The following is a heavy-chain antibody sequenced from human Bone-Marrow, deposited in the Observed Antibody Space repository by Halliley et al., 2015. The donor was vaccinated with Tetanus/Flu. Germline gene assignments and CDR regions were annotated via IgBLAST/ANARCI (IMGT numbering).Heavy chain of an antibody. D-gene: IGHD2-8*01. J-gene: IGHJ4*02. V-gene: IGHV5-51*01. CDR2: IYPADSDT. CDR3: AALFAASNFTDY. Sequence: QLVQSGAEVKKPGESLRISCKGSGYSFTTYWIGWVRQVPGKGLELMGIIYPADSDTRYSPSFQGQVIISADKSVNTAYLQWSTLKASDTAMYYCAALFAASNFTDYWGPGTLVTVSS. CDR1: GYSFTTYW.